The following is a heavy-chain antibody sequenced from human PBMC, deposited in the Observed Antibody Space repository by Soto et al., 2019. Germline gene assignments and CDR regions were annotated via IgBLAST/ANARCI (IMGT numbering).Heavy chain of an antibody. V-gene: IGHV1-18*01. D-gene: IGHD1-1*01. CDR3: ARGRYGDY. J-gene: IGHJ4*02. Sequence: QVHLVQSGAEVKKPGASVKVSCKGSGYGFTTYGITWVRQAPGQGLEWMAWISAHNGNTNYAQKVQGRVTVTRDTSTNTANMELRSLRYDDTAVYYCARGRYGDYWGQGALVTVSS. CDR1: GYGFTTYG. CDR2: ISAHNGNT.